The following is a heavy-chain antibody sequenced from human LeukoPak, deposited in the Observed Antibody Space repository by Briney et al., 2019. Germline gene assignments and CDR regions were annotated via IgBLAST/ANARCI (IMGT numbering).Heavy chain of an antibody. V-gene: IGHV4-34*01. Sequence: PSEILSLTCAVYGGSFSGYYWSWIRQPPGKGLEWIGEINHSGSTNYNPSLKSRVTISVDTSKNQFSLKLSSVTAADTAVYYCARGSVDYYDSSGYYYGWFDPWGQGTLVTVSS. J-gene: IGHJ5*02. D-gene: IGHD3-22*01. CDR2: INHSGST. CDR3: ARGSVDYYDSSGYYYGWFDP. CDR1: GGSFSGYY.